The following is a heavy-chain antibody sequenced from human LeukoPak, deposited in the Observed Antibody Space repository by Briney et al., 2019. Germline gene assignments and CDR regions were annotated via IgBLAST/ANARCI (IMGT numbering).Heavy chain of an antibody. CDR1: GGSISSYY. Sequence: SETLSLTCTVSGGSISSYYWSWIRQPAGKGLEWIGRIYTSGSTNYNPSLKSRVTMSVDTSKNQFSLKLSSVTAADTAVYYCAREGAAARHYYYYMDVWGKGTTVTVSS. V-gene: IGHV4-4*07. D-gene: IGHD6-6*01. CDR2: IYTSGST. J-gene: IGHJ6*03. CDR3: AREGAAARHYYYYMDV.